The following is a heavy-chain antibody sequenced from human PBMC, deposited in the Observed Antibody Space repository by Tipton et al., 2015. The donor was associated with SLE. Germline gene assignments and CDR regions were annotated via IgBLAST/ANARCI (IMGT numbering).Heavy chain of an antibody. Sequence: LRLSCTVSGYSISSGYYWGWIRQPPGKGLEWIGSIYHSGSTYYNPSLKSRVTISVDTSKNQFSLKLSSVTAADTAVYYCARSGGNSPDPWGQGTLVTVSS. D-gene: IGHD3-10*01. V-gene: IGHV4-38-2*02. CDR2: IYHSGST. J-gene: IGHJ5*02. CDR3: ARSGGNSPDP. CDR1: GYSISSGYY.